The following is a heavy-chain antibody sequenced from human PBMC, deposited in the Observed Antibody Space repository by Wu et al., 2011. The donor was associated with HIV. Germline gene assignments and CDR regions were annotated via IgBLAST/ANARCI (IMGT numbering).Heavy chain of an antibody. CDR3: ATTGVPLLSMMLFHI. J-gene: IGHJ3*02. CDR2: VNPNSGDT. Sequence: QVQLVQSGAEVKKPGASVKVSCKASGYTFTGYYLHWVRQAPGQGLEWMGWVNPNSGDTYYAQRFQGRLTMSRDTSMKKAYMELSRLRSDDSAVFYCATTGVPLLSMMLFHIWGQGTRVTVSS. V-gene: IGHV1-2*02. D-gene: IGHD2/OR15-2a*01. CDR1: GYTFTGYY.